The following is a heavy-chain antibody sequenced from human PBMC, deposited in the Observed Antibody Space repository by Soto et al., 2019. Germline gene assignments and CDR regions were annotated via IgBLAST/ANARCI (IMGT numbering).Heavy chain of an antibody. CDR1: GSSISSGPYY. CDR3: ASDHTVRQFDY. Sequence: PSETLSLTFTVSGSSISSGPYYWTWIRQRPGKGLEWIGYIHYSGSTYYNPSLRSRVAISLDTSMNLFSLKVNSVTAADTAVYFNASDHTVRQFDYWGQGTLVTVSS. D-gene: IGHD2-2*02. V-gene: IGHV4-31*03. CDR2: IHYSGST. J-gene: IGHJ4*02.